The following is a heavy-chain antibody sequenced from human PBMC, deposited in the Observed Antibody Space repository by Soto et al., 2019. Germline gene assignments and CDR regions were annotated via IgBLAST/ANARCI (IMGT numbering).Heavy chain of an antibody. V-gene: IGHV1-18*04. J-gene: IGHJ6*02. D-gene: IGHD3-22*01. CDR1: DYTFTSYG. CDR2: ISAYNGNT. Sequence: ASVKVSCKASDYTFTSYGISWVRQAPGQGLEWMGWISAYNGNTNYAQKFQGRVTITRDTSASTAYMELSSLRSEDTAVYYCAREPLDYYDSSGYYYVRYYYYGMDVWGQGTTVTVSS. CDR3: AREPLDYYDSSGYYYVRYYYYGMDV.